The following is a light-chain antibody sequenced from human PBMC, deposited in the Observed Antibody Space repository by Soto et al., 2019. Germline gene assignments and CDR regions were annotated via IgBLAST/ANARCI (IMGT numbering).Light chain of an antibody. CDR2: DTS. V-gene: IGLV7-46*01. J-gene: IGLJ2*01. CDR1: TGAVTSGHY. Sequence: QAVVTQEPSLTVSPGGTVTLTCGSSTGAVTSGHYPYWFQQRPGQAPRTLIYDTSTKHSWTPARFSGSFLGGKAALTLSGAQPEDEAEYHCLLSDGGTRVFGGGTKLTVL. CDR3: LLSDGGTRV.